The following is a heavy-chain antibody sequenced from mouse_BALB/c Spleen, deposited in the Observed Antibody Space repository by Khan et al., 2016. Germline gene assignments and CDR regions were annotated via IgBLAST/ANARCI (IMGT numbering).Heavy chain of an antibody. CDR2: IGYSGST. V-gene: IGHV3-2*02. D-gene: IGHD1-2*01. J-gene: IGHJ3*01. CDR3: ALLRLAY. CDR1: GYSITSDYA. Sequence: EVQLVESGPGLVKPSQSLSLTCTVTGYSITSDYAWNWIRQFPGNKLEWMGYIGYSGSTSYNPSLKSRISITRDSSKNQFFLQLNSVTTEDTATYYCALLRLAYWGQGTQVTVSA.